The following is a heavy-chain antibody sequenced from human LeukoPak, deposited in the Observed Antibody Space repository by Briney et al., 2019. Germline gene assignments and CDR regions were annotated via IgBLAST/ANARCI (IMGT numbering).Heavy chain of an antibody. CDR3: ARCRSSGCSFDY. D-gene: IGHD6-19*01. Sequence: PSETLSLTCAVYGGSFSGYYWSWIRQPPGKGLEWIGEINHSGSTNYNPSLKSRVTISVDTSKNQFSLKLSSVTAADTAVYYCARCRSSGCSFDYWGQGTLVTVSS. V-gene: IGHV4-34*01. J-gene: IGHJ4*02. CDR2: INHSGST. CDR1: GGSFSGYY.